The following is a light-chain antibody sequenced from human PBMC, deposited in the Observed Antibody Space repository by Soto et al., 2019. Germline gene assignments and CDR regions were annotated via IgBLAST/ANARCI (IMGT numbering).Light chain of an antibody. V-gene: IGLV2-14*01. CDR2: DVS. CDR3: SSYTSSSTPYL. Sequence: SVLAQPAPVSGSPGQSITISCTGTSSDVGGYNYVSWYQQHPGKAPKLMIYDVSNRPSGVSNRFSGSRSGNTASLTISGLQAEDEADYYCSSYTSSSTPYLFGTGTKVTVL. CDR1: SSDVGGYNY. J-gene: IGLJ1*01.